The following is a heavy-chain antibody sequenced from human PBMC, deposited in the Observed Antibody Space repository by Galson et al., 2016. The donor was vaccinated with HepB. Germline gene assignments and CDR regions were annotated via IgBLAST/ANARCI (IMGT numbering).Heavy chain of an antibody. V-gene: IGHV3-30*04. Sequence: SLRLSCAASGYSFSGYAMYWVRQAPGKGLEWVALVSFNGSKKFYADSVQGRFTISKDNFKNTLYLQMNSLRTDASAVYYCASARTPLWSPMGIYSDMDVWDQGTTVTVSS. D-gene: IGHD3-10*01. J-gene: IGHJ6*02. CDR1: GYSFSGYA. CDR3: ASARTPLWSPMGIYSDMDV. CDR2: VSFNGSKK.